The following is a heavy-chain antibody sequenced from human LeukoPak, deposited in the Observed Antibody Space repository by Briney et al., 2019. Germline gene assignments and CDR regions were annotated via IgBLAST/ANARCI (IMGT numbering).Heavy chain of an antibody. CDR1: GFTFTTYD. CDR3: AKDREYVWGSYRFFDY. J-gene: IGHJ4*02. V-gene: IGHV3-30-3*01. CDR2: ISSGGDIK. D-gene: IGHD3-16*02. Sequence: GGSLRLSCAASGFTFTTYDMHWVRQAPGKGLEWVAVISSGGDIKIYADSVKGRFTISRDNSKNTLFLEMNSLRVDDTAVYYCAKDREYVWGSYRFFDYWGQGTLVTVSS.